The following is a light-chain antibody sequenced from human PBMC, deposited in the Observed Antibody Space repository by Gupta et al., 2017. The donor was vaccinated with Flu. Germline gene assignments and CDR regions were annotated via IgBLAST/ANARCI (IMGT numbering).Light chain of an antibody. Sequence: DIVMTQSPDSLAVSLGERAAIKCKSSQSVRYSSNNNDYLAWYQQKPGQSPRLGVYWASTRESGVPDRFSGTGSGTDFTLTISSVQAEDAATYYCQQYYSLPWTFGQGTKVEI. CDR3: QQYYSLPWT. V-gene: IGKV4-1*01. J-gene: IGKJ1*01. CDR2: WAS. CDR1: QSVRYSSNNNDY.